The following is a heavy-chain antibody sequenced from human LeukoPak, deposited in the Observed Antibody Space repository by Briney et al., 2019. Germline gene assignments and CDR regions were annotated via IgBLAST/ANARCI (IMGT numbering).Heavy chain of an antibody. CDR2: IYYSGST. D-gene: IGHD2-2*01. V-gene: IGHV4-31*03. J-gene: IGHJ2*01. CDR3: ATSLVVPQIPWYFDL. Sequence: SKTLSLTCTVSGGSISSGGYYWSWIRQHPGKGLEWIGYIYYSGSTYYNPSLKSRVTMSVDTSKNQFSLKLSSVTAADTAVYYCATSLVVPQIPWYFDLWGRGTLVTVSS. CDR1: GGSISSGGYY.